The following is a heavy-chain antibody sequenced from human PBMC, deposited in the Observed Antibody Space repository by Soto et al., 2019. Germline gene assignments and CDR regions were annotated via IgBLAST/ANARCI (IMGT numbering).Heavy chain of an antibody. Sequence: SETLSLTCAVYGGSFSGYYWSWIRQPPGKGLEWIWEINHSGSTNYNPSLKSRVTISVDTSKNQFSLKLSSVTAADTAVYYCARVQVVAATSLTWFDPWGQGTLVTVSS. V-gene: IGHV4-34*01. CDR2: INHSGST. J-gene: IGHJ5*02. D-gene: IGHD2-15*01. CDR1: GGSFSGYY. CDR3: ARVQVVAATSLTWFDP.